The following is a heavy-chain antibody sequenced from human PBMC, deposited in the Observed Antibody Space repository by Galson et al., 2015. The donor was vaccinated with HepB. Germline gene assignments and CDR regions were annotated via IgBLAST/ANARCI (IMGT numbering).Heavy chain of an antibody. CDR2: ISYDGSNK. V-gene: IGHV3-30*18. CDR3: AKTYYYDSSGYHN. D-gene: IGHD3-22*01. Sequence: SLRLSCAASGFTFSSYGMHWVRQAPGKGLEWVAVISYDGSNKYYADSVKGRFTISRDNSKNTLYLQMNSLRAEDTAVYYCAKTYYYDSSGYHNWGQGTLVTVSS. CDR1: GFTFSSYG. J-gene: IGHJ4*02.